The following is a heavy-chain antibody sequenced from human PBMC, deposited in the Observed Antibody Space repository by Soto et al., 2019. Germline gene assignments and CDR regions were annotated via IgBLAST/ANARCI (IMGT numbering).Heavy chain of an antibody. V-gene: IGHV3-23*04. CDR1: GFTFSSYA. J-gene: IGHJ6*02. CDR3: AKGVTMVRGVISGMDV. Sequence: EVQLVESGGGLVQPGGSLRLSCAASGFTFSSYAMSWVRQAPGKGLEWVSAISGSGGSTYYADSVKGRFTISRDNSKNTLYLQMNSLRAEDTAVYYCAKGVTMVRGVISGMDVWGQGTTVTVSS. D-gene: IGHD3-10*01. CDR2: ISGSGGST.